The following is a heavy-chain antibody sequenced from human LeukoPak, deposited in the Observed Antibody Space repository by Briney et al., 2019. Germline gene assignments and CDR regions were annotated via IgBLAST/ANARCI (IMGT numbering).Heavy chain of an antibody. J-gene: IGHJ4*02. CDR2: ISSSGSTI. CDR3: ARDRGDGYNPNFDY. CDR1: VFTVSSNY. Sequence: GGSLRLSCAASVFTVSSNYMSCVRQAPGKGLEWVSYISSSGSTIYYADSVKGRFTISRDNAKNSLYLQMNSLRAEDTAVYYCARDRGDGYNPNFDYWGQGTLVTVSS. D-gene: IGHD5-24*01. V-gene: IGHV3-11*01.